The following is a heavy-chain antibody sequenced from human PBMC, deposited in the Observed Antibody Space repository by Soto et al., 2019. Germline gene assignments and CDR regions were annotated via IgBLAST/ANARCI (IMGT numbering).Heavy chain of an antibody. CDR1: GFTFRNYN. J-gene: IGHJ6*02. Sequence: EVQLVESGGGLVQPGGSLRLSCAASGFTFRNYNMKWVRXXXXXXQEWLTDLSGASDTIYYADSMQGRFTISRDNAKXXXXXXXXXXXXXXXXXXXXXXXXXXXXGMDGWGQGTTVTVSS. CDR3: XXXXXXXXGMDG. V-gene: IGHV3-48*01. CDR2: LSGASDTI.